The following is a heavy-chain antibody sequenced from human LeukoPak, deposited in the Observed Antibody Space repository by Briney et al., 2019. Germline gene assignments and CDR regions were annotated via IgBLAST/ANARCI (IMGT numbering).Heavy chain of an antibody. CDR1: GFTFSDYY. Sequence: PGGSLRLSCAASGFTFSDYYMSWIRQAPGKGLEWVSYISSSGSTIYYADSVKGRFTISRDNAKNSLYLQMNSLRAEDTAVYYCAREATEASGWYEAGFGSYYYYGMDVWGQGTTVTVSS. D-gene: IGHD6-19*01. V-gene: IGHV3-11*04. J-gene: IGHJ6*02. CDR3: AREATEASGWYEAGFGSYYYYGMDV. CDR2: ISSSGSTI.